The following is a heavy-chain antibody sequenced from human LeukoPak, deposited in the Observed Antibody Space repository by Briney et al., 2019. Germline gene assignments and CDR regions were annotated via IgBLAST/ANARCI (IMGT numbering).Heavy chain of an antibody. V-gene: IGHV4-34*01. CDR3: ARGLVRANRLAPPYRYYFDY. CDR1: GGSFCGYY. Sequence: SETLSLTCAVYGGSFCGYYWSWIRQPPGKGLEWIGEINHSGSTNYNPSLKSRVTISVDTSKNQFSLKLSSVTAADTAVYYCARGLVRANRLAPPYRYYFDYWGQGTLVTVSS. D-gene: IGHD1-14*01. CDR2: INHSGST. J-gene: IGHJ4*02.